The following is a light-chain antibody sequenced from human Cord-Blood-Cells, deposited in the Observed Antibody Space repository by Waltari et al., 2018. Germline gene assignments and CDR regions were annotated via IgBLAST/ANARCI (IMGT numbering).Light chain of an antibody. V-gene: IGKV1-39*01. CDR3: QQSYSTLT. CDR2: AAS. J-gene: IGKJ4*01. Sequence: DIQMTQSPSSLSASVGDRVTITCRASQSIRSYLNWYQQKPGKAPKLLIYAASSLQSGVPSRLSGSGSGTDFTLTISSLQPEDFATYYCQQSYSTLTFGGGTKVEIK. CDR1: QSIRSY.